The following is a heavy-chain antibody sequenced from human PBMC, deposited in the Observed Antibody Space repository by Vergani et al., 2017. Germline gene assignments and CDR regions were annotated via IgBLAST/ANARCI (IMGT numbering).Heavy chain of an antibody. J-gene: IGHJ4*02. Sequence: QLQLQESGPGLVKPSETLSLTCSVSGASIDRSKNYWGWIRQPPGKGLEWIGSVIYSGNTNYDPSLKSRVTISIDTSNNQFSLKLNSVTAADTAVYYCSRRTYYDFRLDFWGQGILVTVSS. CDR2: VIYSGNT. D-gene: IGHD3-3*01. V-gene: IGHV4-39*01. CDR3: SRRTYYDFRLDF. CDR1: GASIDRSKNY.